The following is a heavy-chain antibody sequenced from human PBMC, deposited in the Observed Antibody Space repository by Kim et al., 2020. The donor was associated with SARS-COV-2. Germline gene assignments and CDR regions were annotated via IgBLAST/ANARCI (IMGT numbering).Heavy chain of an antibody. J-gene: IGHJ4*02. CDR1: GGSISSYY. V-gene: IGHV4-59*01. CDR3: ARLQREDYYDSSGYYSLRYYFDY. Sequence: SETLSLTCTVSGGSISSYYWSWIRQPPGKGLEWIGYIYYSGSTNYNPSLKSRVTISVDTSKNQFSLKLSSVTAADTAVYYCARLQREDYYDSSGYYSLRYYFDYWGQGTLVTVSS. D-gene: IGHD3-22*01. CDR2: IYYSGST.